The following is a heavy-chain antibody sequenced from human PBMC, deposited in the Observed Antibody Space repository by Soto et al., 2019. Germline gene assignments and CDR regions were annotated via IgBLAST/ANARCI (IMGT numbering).Heavy chain of an antibody. J-gene: IGHJ4*02. D-gene: IGHD3-16*01. CDR1: GGSISSSSYY. CDR3: AKDRRAGGNSAFYFDF. Sequence: QASETLSLTCTVSGGSISSSSYYWGWIRQPPGKGLEWVSLISATGGGTYYADSVKGRFTISRDNSHNTLYLQVHSLTAEDTAVYYCAKDRRAGGNSAFYFDFWGQGAQVTVSS. CDR2: ISATGGGT. V-gene: IGHV3-23*01.